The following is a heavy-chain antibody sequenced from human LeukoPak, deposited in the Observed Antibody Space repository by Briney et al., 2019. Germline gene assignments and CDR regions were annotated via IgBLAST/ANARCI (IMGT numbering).Heavy chain of an antibody. D-gene: IGHD5-18*01. V-gene: IGHV4-39*01. CDR3: ARPRGYSYGWADY. CDR1: GGSISSTGYY. Sequence: PSETLSLTCTVSGGSISSTGYYWGWIRQPPGKGLEWIGSIYYSGSTYYNPSLKSRATISVDTSRNQFSLELSSVTAADTAVYYCARPRGYSYGWADYWGQGTLVTVSS. CDR2: IYYSGST. J-gene: IGHJ4*02.